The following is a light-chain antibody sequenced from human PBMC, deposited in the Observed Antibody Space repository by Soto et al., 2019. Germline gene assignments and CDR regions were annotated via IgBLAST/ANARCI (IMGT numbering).Light chain of an antibody. J-gene: IGKJ1*01. Sequence: DIRMTQSPSTLSASVGDRVTITCRASQGISGWLAWYQQKPGKXPXXLIYDASSLESGVPSRFSGSGSGTEFTLTISSLRPDDFATYYCQQYHSYWTFGQGTKVDIK. CDR1: QGISGW. V-gene: IGKV1-5*01. CDR2: DAS. CDR3: QQYHSYWT.